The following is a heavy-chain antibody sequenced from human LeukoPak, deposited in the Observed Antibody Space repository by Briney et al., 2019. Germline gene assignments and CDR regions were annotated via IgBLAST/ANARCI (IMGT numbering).Heavy chain of an antibody. Sequence: SETLSLTCAVHGGSFSGYYWSWIRQPPGKGLEWIGEINHSGSTNYNPSLNSRVTISVDTSKNQFSLKLSSVTAADTAVYYCARHLSLVQLWLRPRGAFDIWGQGTMVTVSS. V-gene: IGHV4-34*01. J-gene: IGHJ3*02. CDR2: INHSGST. D-gene: IGHD5-18*01. CDR3: ARHLSLVQLWLRPRGAFDI. CDR1: GGSFSGYY.